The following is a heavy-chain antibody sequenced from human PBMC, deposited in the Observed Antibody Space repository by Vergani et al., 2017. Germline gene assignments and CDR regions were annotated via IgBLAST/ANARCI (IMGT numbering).Heavy chain of an antibody. Sequence: EVQLVESGGGLVQPGRSLRLSCTASGFTFGDYAMSWFRQAPGKGLEWVGFIRSKAYGGTTEYAASVKGRFTISRDDSKSIAYLQMNSLKTEDTAVYYCTRTSRITMIVVVPFLVPDYWGQGTLVTXSS. CDR1: GFTFGDYA. D-gene: IGHD3-22*01. CDR3: TRTSRITMIVVVPFLVPDY. CDR2: IRSKAYGGTT. V-gene: IGHV3-49*03. J-gene: IGHJ4*02.